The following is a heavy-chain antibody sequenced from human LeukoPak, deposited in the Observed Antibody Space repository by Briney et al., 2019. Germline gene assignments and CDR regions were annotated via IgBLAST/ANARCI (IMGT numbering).Heavy chain of an antibody. CDR2: ILYDGSNK. CDR1: GFTFSNYG. J-gene: IGHJ4*02. Sequence: PGGSLRLSCAASGFTFSNYGMHWVRQAPGKGLQWVALILYDGSNKYYADSVKGRFTISRDNSKNTLYLQMNSLRAEDTAVYYCAAVTTADWGPGTLVTVSS. CDR3: AAVTTAD. D-gene: IGHD4-17*01. V-gene: IGHV3-30*03.